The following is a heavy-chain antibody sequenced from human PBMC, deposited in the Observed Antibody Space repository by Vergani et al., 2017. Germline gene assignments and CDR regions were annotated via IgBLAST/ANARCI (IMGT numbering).Heavy chain of an antibody. CDR1: GYTFTSYG. J-gene: IGHJ3*02. D-gene: IGHD3-22*01. CDR3: ARDQHYYDSSGPGAFDI. V-gene: IGHV1-18*01. Sequence: QVQLVQSGAEVKKPGASVKVSCKASGYTFTSYGISWVRQAPGQGLEWMGWISAYNGNTNYAQKLQGRVTMTTDTSTSTAYMELRSLRSDDTAVYYCARDQHYYDSSGPGAFDIWGRGTMVTVSS. CDR2: ISAYNGNT.